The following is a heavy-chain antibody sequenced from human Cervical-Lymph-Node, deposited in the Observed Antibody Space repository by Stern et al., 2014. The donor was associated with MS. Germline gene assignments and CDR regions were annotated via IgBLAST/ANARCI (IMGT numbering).Heavy chain of an antibody. CDR2: IYPGDSDT. Sequence: VQLVQSGAEVKKPGESLEISCKGSGYPFPTYWIGWVRQMPGQGLEWMGIIYPGDSDTRYSPSFQGQVTISVDKSISTAYLQWRSLKASDTATYYCTRGPYSYGLYGMDVWGQGTTVTVSS. V-gene: IGHV5-51*01. CDR3: TRGPYSYGLYGMDV. CDR1: GYPFPTYW. J-gene: IGHJ6*02. D-gene: IGHD5-18*01.